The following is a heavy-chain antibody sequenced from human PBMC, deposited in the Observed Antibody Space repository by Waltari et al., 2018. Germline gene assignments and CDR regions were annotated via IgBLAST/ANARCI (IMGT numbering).Heavy chain of an antibody. CDR3: ARDRNDFWSGYLDY. J-gene: IGHJ4*02. CDR2: IYTSGST. D-gene: IGHD3-3*01. V-gene: IGHV4-61*02. Sequence: QVQLQESGPGLVKPSQTLSLTCTVSGGSISSGSYYWSWIRQPAGKGLEWIGRIYTSGSTNYNPSLKSRVTISVDTSKNQFSLKLSSVTAADTAVYYCARDRNDFWSGYLDYWGQGTLDTVSS. CDR1: GGSISSGSYY.